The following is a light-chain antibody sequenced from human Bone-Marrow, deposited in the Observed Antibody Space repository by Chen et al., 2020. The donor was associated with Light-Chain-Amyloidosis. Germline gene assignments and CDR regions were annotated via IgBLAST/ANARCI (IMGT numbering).Light chain of an antibody. CDR1: QSVGGD. CDR2: GAS. V-gene: IGKV3-15*01. J-gene: IGKJ4*01. CDR3: QQYNNWPLT. Sequence: EVVMTQSQATLSVSPGERATLSCRVSQSVGGDVAWYQQKPGQAPRLLIYGASTRATGIPVRFSGSGSRTEFTLTISSLQSEDFAVYYCQQYNNWPLTFGGGTKVEIK.